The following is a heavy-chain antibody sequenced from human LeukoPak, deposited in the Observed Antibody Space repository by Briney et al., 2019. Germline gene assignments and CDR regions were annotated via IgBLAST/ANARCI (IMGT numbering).Heavy chain of an antibody. CDR2: IYHSEST. Sequence: SETPSLTCAVSGYSISSGYYWGWIRQPPGKGLEWIGSIYHSESTYYNPSLKSRVTISVDTSKNQFSLKLSSVTAADTAVYYCAGDTYGMDVWGKGTTVTVSS. CDR3: AGDTYGMDV. J-gene: IGHJ6*04. D-gene: IGHD3-10*01. V-gene: IGHV4-38-2*01. CDR1: GYSISSGYY.